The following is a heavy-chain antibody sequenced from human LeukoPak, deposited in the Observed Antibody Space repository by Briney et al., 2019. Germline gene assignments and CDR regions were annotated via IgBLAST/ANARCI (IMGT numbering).Heavy chain of an antibody. CDR1: GGSISSGDYY. Sequence: MPSQTLSLTCTVSGGSISSGDYYWSWIRQPPGKGLEWIGYIYYSGSTYYNPSLKSRVTISVDTSKNQFSLKLSSVTAADTAVYYCASLRIAAGGDFQHWGQGTLVTVSS. V-gene: IGHV4-30-4*08. CDR3: ASLRIAAGGDFQH. J-gene: IGHJ1*01. D-gene: IGHD6-13*01. CDR2: IYYSGST.